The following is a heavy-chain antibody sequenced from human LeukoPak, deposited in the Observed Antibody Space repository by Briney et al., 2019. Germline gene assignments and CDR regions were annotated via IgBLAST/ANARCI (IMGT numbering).Heavy chain of an antibody. Sequence: SLRLSCAASGFTFDDYAMHWVRQAPGKGLEWVSGISWNSGSTAYADSVKGRFTISRDNAKNSLYLQMNSLRAEDTALYYCARAVVPRYCSSTSCLHDAFDIWGQGTMVTVSS. CDR2: ISWNSGST. D-gene: IGHD2-2*01. CDR1: GFTFDDYA. J-gene: IGHJ3*02. V-gene: IGHV3-9*01. CDR3: ARAVVPRYCSSTSCLHDAFDI.